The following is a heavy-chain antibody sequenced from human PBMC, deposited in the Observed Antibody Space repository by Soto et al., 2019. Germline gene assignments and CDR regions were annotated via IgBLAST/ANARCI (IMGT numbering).Heavy chain of an antibody. CDR2: INPYNGHT. J-gene: IGHJ3*02. Sequence: ASVKVSCKASGYTCSSFGISWVRQTPGQGPEWVGWINPYNGHTDSTQSLQGRVTVSTDTSTSTAYMELRSLRADDTAVYYCARPSGYGHGWGDLGYDPFDIWG. D-gene: IGHD5-18*01. V-gene: IGHV1-18*01. CDR1: GYTCSSFG. CDR3: ARPSGYGHGWGDLGYDPFDI.